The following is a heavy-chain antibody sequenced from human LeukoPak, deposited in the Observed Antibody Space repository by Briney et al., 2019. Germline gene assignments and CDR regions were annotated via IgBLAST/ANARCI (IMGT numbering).Heavy chain of an antibody. Sequence: SGTLSLTCAVSGGSISSSNWWSWVRQPPGKRLEWIGEIYHSGNTNYNPSLKSRVTISVDKSKNQFSLNLTSVTAADTAVYYCARRSSSWPFDYWGQGILVTVSS. CDR2: IYHSGNT. CDR1: GGSISSSNW. J-gene: IGHJ4*02. CDR3: ARRSSSWPFDY. V-gene: IGHV4-4*02. D-gene: IGHD6-13*01.